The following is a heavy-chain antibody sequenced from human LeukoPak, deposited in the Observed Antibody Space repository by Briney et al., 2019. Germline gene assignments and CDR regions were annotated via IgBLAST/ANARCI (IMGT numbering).Heavy chain of an antibody. V-gene: IGHV4-39*07. D-gene: IGHD3-22*01. CDR2: IYYSGNT. CDR3: ARSSEGRYYYDSSGFSYYYYYMDV. Sequence: SETLSLTCTVSGDSISTSNSYWGWIRQPPGKGLEWIGSIYYSGNTYYSPSLRSRVTISVDTSKNQFSLKLSSVTAADTAVYYCARSSEGRYYYDSSGFSYYYYYMDVWGKGTTVTISS. CDR1: GDSISTSNSY. J-gene: IGHJ6*03.